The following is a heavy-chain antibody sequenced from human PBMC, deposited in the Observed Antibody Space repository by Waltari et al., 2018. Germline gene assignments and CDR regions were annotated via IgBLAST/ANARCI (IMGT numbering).Heavy chain of an antibody. CDR3: ARGRYSSSWLPSGGLVDY. D-gene: IGHD6-13*01. CDR1: GYTFTSYY. V-gene: IGHV1-2*06. Sequence: QVQLVQSGAEVKKPGASVKVSCKASGYTFTSYYMHWVRQAPGQGLEWMGRINPNSGGTNYAQKFQGRVTMTRDTSISTAYMELSRLRSDDTAVYYCARGRYSSSWLPSGGLVDYWGQGTLVTVSS. CDR2: INPNSGGT. J-gene: IGHJ4*02.